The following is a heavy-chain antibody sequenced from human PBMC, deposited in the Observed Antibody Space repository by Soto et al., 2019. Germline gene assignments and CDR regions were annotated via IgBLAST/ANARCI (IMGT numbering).Heavy chain of an antibody. Sequence: EVQLVESGGGLVQPGGSLRLSCAASGFTFSDHYMDWVRQAPGKGLEWVGRIRNKANSYSTQYAASVKGRFTISRDDSKTSLSLQMNSLTTAATSVYYCTRARVDADESGRPFDIWCQGTVVTVSS. CDR2: IRNKANSYST. D-gene: IGHD2-2*01. J-gene: IGHJ3*02. V-gene: IGHV3-72*01. CDR1: GFTFSDHY. CDR3: TRARVDADESGRPFDI.